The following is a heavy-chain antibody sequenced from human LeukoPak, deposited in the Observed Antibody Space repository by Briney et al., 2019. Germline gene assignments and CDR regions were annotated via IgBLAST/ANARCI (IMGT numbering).Heavy chain of an antibody. CDR2: MYPGDSES. D-gene: IGHD3-22*01. Sequence: ESLKISCKASGYSFTSYWIGWVRQMPGKGLEWMGIMYPGDSESRYSPSFQGQVTISADKSISTAYLQWSSLKASDTAIYFCARRYYYDSSGFRYYFDYWGQGTLVTVSS. V-gene: IGHV5-51*01. CDR1: GYSFTSYW. J-gene: IGHJ4*02. CDR3: ARRYYYDSSGFRYYFDY.